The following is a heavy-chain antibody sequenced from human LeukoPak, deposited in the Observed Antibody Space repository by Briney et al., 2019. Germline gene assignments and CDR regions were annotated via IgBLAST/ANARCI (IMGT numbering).Heavy chain of an antibody. D-gene: IGHD6-19*01. V-gene: IGHV3-23*01. J-gene: IGHJ4*02. CDR2: ISGSGGST. Sequence: GGSLRLSCAASGFTFSSYAMSWVRQALGKGLEWVSAISGSGGSTYYADSVKGRFTISRDNSKTTLYLQMNSLRAEDTAVYYCAKVRRYSSGWYDFDYWGQGTLVTVSS. CDR1: GFTFSSYA. CDR3: AKVRRYSSGWYDFDY.